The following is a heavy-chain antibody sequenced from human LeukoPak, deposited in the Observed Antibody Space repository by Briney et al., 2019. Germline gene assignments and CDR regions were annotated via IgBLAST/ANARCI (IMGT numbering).Heavy chain of an antibody. J-gene: IGHJ4*02. Sequence: PGGSLRPSCAASGFTFTSYSMSWVRQAPGKGLEWVSGTSDRGDYTYYADSVKGRFTISRDNSKNTLYLQMNSLRAEDTAVYYCARERYGNYNWGQGTLVTVSS. CDR1: GFTFTSYS. V-gene: IGHV3-23*01. CDR2: TSDRGDYT. CDR3: ARERYGNYN. D-gene: IGHD4-11*01.